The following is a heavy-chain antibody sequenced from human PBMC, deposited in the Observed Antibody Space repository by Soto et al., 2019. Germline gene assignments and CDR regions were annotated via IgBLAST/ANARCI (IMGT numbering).Heavy chain of an antibody. J-gene: IGHJ5*02. V-gene: IGHV4-34*01. D-gene: IGHD6-13*01. Sequence: QVQLQQWGAGLLKPSETLSLTCAVYGGSFSGYYWSWIRQPPGKGLEGIGEINHSGSTNYNPSLKSRVTISVDTSKNQFSLKLSSVTAADTAVYYCARRLARYSSSWYWFDPWGQGTLVTVSS. CDR3: ARRLARYSSSWYWFDP. CDR2: INHSGST. CDR1: GGSFSGYY.